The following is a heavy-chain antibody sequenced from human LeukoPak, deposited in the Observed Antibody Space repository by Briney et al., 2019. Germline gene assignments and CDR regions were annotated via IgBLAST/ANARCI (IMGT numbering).Heavy chain of an antibody. Sequence: ASVKVSCKASGYTFTSYDINWVRQATGQGLEWMGWMNPSSGNTGYAQKFQGRVTMTRNTSISTAYMELSSLRSEDTAVYYCAREGYSSSWYAKNWFDPWGQGTLVTVSS. CDR2: MNPSSGNT. V-gene: IGHV1-8*01. D-gene: IGHD6-13*01. CDR1: GYTFTSYD. CDR3: AREGYSSSWYAKNWFDP. J-gene: IGHJ5*02.